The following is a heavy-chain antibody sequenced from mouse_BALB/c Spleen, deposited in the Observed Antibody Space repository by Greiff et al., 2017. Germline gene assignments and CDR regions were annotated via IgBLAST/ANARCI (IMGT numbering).Heavy chain of an antibody. CDR2: INPYNGDT. Sequence: EVKVVESGPELVKPGASVKISCKASGYSFTGYFMNWVMQSHGKSLEWIGRINPYNGDTFYNQKFKGKATLTVDKSSSTAHMELRSLASEDSAVYYCARSTGYAMDYWGQGTSVTVSS. D-gene: IGHD4-1*02. J-gene: IGHJ4*01. CDR1: GYSFTGYF. V-gene: IGHV1-20*02. CDR3: ARSTGYAMDY.